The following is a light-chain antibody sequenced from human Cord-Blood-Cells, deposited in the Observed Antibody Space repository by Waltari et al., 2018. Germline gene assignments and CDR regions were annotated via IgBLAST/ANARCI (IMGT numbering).Light chain of an antibody. V-gene: IGKV3-11*01. CDR2: DAS. CDR3: QQRSNVAPIT. Sequence: ELVLTQSPATLSLSQRESATPSCRASQSVSSYLAWYQQKPGQASRLLIYDASNRATGIPARFSGSGSGTDFTLTISSLEPADFAVYYGQQRSNVAPITLGQGTRLEIK. CDR1: QSVSSY. J-gene: IGKJ5*01.